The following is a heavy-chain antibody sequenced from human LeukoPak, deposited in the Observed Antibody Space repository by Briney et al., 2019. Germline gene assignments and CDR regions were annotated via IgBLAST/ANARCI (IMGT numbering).Heavy chain of an antibody. Sequence: GGSLRPSCTSSGFILSSFAMSWVRQAPGKGLEWVSAISGSGGSTYYADSVKGRFTISRDNSKNTLYLQMNSLRAEDTAVYYCAKDSSSSEYWGQGTLVTVSS. CDR2: ISGSGGST. J-gene: IGHJ4*02. CDR3: AKDSSSSEY. D-gene: IGHD6-6*01. CDR1: GFILSSFA. V-gene: IGHV3-23*01.